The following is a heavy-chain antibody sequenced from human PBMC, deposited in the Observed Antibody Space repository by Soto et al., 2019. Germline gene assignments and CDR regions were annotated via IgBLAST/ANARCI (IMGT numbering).Heavy chain of an antibody. Sequence: PSETLSLTCAVSGVSISSGNWWTWARQTPQRGLEYIGEIFHDGTANYYPSFERRVPISVDTSKNQFSLKLTSVTAADTAIYFCARLFYDTRLNFIYFDFWGQGALVTVSS. CDR2: IFHDGTA. D-gene: IGHD3-16*01. CDR3: ARLFYDTRLNFIYFDF. J-gene: IGHJ4*02. CDR1: GVSISSGNW. V-gene: IGHV4-4*02.